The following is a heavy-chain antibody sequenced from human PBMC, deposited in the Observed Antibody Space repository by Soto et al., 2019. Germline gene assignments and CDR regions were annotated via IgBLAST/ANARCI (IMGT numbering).Heavy chain of an antibody. V-gene: IGHV3-23*01. D-gene: IGHD3-16*02. CDR3: AKDVWGSYRYTRFGY. CDR2: ISGSGGST. J-gene: IGHJ4*02. Sequence: EVQLLESGGGLVQPGGSLRLSCAASGFTFSSYAMSWVRQAPGKGLEWVSAISGSGGSTYYTDSVKGRFTISRDNSKNTLYLQMNSLRAEDTAVYYCAKDVWGSYRYTRFGYWGQGTLVTVSS. CDR1: GFTFSSYA.